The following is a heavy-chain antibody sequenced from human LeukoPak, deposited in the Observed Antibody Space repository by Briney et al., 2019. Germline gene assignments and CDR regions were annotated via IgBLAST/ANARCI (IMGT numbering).Heavy chain of an antibody. CDR3: ATGGGWYHH. J-gene: IGHJ5*02. Sequence: PSETLSLTCTVSGGSLSSNYWSWIRQPPGKGREWIAYINYNGGTNYNPSLKSRVTISMDTSKNQFSLKVTSVTAADTAVYYCATGGGWYHHWGQGTLVTVSS. CDR1: GGSLSSNY. D-gene: IGHD2-15*01. V-gene: IGHV4-59*01. CDR2: INYNGGT.